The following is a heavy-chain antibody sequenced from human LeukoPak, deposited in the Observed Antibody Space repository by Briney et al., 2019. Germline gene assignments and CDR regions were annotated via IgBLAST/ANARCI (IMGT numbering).Heavy chain of an antibody. J-gene: IGHJ4*02. V-gene: IGHV3-30*03. CDR2: ISYHGNNK. D-gene: IGHD3-22*01. CDR1: GFTFSIYG. CDR3: ARCPESSGYYYELDS. Sequence: QPGRSLLLSCAASGFTFSIYGMHWVRQAPGKGLEWVAVISYHGNNKYFADSVKGRFTISRDNSKNTLYLQMDSLRTGDTAVYYCARCPESSGYYYELDSWGQGTLVTVSS.